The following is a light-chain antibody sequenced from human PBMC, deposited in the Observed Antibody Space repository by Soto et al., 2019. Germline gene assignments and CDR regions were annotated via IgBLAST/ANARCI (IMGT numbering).Light chain of an antibody. Sequence: DIQLTQSPSFLSASIGDRVTITCRASQAISSYLTWYQQKPGKAPKLLIYAASTLQSGVPSSFSGSGSGTEFILTINSLQPEDFATYFCQQRSKSQFTFGQGTKLEIK. CDR2: AAS. J-gene: IGKJ2*01. V-gene: IGKV1-9*01. CDR1: QAISSY. CDR3: QQRSKSQFT.